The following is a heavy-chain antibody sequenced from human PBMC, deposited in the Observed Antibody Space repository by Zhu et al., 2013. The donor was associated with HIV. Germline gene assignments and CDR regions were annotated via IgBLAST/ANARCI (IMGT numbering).Heavy chain of an antibody. CDR2: IIPIFGTA. J-gene: IGHJ5*02. CDR1: GGTFSSYA. D-gene: IGHD3-22*01. V-gene: IGHV1-69*01. Sequence: QVQLVQSGAEVKKPGSSVKVSCKASGGTFSSYAISWVRQAPGQGLEWMGGIIPIFGTANYAQKFQGRVTITADESTSTAYMELSSLRSEDTAVYYCARGDDSSGYSQPNWFDPWGQGTLVTVSS. CDR3: ARGDDSSGYSQPNWFDP.